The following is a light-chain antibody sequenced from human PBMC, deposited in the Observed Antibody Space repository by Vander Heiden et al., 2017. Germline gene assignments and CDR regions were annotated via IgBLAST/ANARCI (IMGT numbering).Light chain of an antibody. CDR3: LQDYNYPRT. J-gene: IGKJ2*01. CDR2: AAS. Sequence: ILLTPSPSSLSASLSDRVTITCRASQGIRNDLGWYQQKPGKAPKLLIYAASSLQSGVPSRFSGSGSGTDFTLTISSLQPEDFATYYCLQDYNYPRTFGQGTKLEIK. V-gene: IGKV1-6*01. CDR1: QGIRND.